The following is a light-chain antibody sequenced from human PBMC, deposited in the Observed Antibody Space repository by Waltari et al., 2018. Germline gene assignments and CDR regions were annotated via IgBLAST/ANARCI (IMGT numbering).Light chain of an antibody. CDR1: QGISSW. CDR2: AAS. Sequence: DIQMPRFPSSLSASVGDKVTITCRTSQGISSWLAWYQQKPGKAPELLIYAASSLQSGVPSRFSGSGSGTDYTLTISSLQPEDFATYYCQQGYIAPWTFGQGTKVEIK. CDR3: QQGYIAPWT. V-gene: IGKV1-12*02. J-gene: IGKJ1*01.